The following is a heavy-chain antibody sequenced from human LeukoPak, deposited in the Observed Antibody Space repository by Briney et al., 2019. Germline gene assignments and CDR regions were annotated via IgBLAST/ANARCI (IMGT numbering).Heavy chain of an antibody. Sequence: GGSLRLSCAASGFTFINYAMSWVRQTPGKGLEWVSATVGGRPDTYHADSVKGRFTISRDNSKNTLYLQMISLRAEDTAVYYCAKSGYNRFDYWGQGTLVTVSS. J-gene: IGHJ4*02. V-gene: IGHV3-23*01. CDR2: TVGGRPDT. D-gene: IGHD5-24*01. CDR3: AKSGYNRFDY. CDR1: GFTFINYA.